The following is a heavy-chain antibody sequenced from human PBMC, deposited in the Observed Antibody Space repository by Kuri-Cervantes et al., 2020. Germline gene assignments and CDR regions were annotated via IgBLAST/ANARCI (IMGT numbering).Heavy chain of an antibody. J-gene: IGHJ4*02. V-gene: IGHV1-18*04. CDR2: ISAYNGNT. Sequence: ASVKVSCKASGYTFTSYYMHWVRQAPGQGLEWMGWISAYNGNTNYAQKLQGRVTMTTDTSTSTAYMELRSLRSDDTAVYYFARDRHSSSWYADIPFDYWGQGTLVTVSS. CDR1: GYTFTSYY. CDR3: ARDRHSSSWYADIPFDY. D-gene: IGHD6-13*01.